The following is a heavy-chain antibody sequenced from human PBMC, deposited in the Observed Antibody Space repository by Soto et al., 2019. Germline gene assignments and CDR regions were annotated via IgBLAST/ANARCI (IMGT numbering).Heavy chain of an antibody. V-gene: IGHV4-31*03. CDR1: GGPISSGGYY. Sequence: TLSLTCTVSGGPISSGGYYWNWIRQHPGKGLEWIGYSYYSGSTHYNPSLKSRVTISVDTSKNQFSLKLRSVTAAGTAVYFCARGGRFLEWSGPCDYWGQGTLVTVSS. D-gene: IGHD3-3*01. CDR2: SYYSGST. CDR3: ARGGRFLEWSGPCDY. J-gene: IGHJ4*02.